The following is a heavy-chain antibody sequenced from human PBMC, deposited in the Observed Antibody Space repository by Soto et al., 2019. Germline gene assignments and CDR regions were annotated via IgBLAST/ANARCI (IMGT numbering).Heavy chain of an antibody. D-gene: IGHD3-10*01. CDR2: INAGNGNT. CDR1: GYTFTSYA. Sequence: QVQLVQSGAEVKKPGASVKVSCKASGYTFTSYAMHWVRQAPGQRLEWMGWINAGNGNTKYSQKLQGRVTITRDTSASTAYMELSSLRSEDTAVYYCARGLGGYYYGSGRMNWFDPWGQGTLVTVSS. CDR3: ARGLGGYYYGSGRMNWFDP. V-gene: IGHV1-3*01. J-gene: IGHJ5*02.